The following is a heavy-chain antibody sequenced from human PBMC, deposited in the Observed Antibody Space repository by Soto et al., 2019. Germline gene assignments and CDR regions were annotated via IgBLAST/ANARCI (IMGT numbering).Heavy chain of an antibody. CDR2: IYYSGST. J-gene: IGHJ6*02. CDR1: GGSISSYC. V-gene: IGHV4-59*01. D-gene: IGHD6-19*01. CDR3: ARGGYSSGPIPYGMDV. Sequence: SETLSLTCTVSGGSISSYCWSWIRQPPGKGLEWIGYIYYSGSTNYNPSLKSRVTISVDTSKNQFSLKLSSVTAADTAVYYCARGGYSSGPIPYGMDVWGQGTTVTVSS.